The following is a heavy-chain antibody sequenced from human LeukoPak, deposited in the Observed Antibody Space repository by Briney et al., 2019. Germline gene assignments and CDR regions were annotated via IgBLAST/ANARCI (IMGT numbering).Heavy chain of an antibody. CDR1: GFTFSSYS. D-gene: IGHD4-11*01. CDR3: ARSAPLTTISLFDY. J-gene: IGHJ4*02. Sequence: PGGSLRLSCAASGFTFSSYSMNWVRQAPGKGLEWVSYISSSSSTIYYADSVKGRFTISRDNAKNSLYLQMNSLRAEDTAVYYCARSAPLTTISLFDYWGPGTLVTVSS. V-gene: IGHV3-48*01. CDR2: ISSSSSTI.